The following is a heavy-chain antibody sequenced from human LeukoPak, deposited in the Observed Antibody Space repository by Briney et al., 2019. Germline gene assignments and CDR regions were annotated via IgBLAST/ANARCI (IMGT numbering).Heavy chain of an antibody. CDR1: GYTFTSYY. CDR3: SRGPTIRGRWFDP. D-gene: IGHD5-24*01. Sequence: ASVKVSCKASGYTFTSYYMDWVRQAPGQGLEWMGIINPSGGSTSYAQKFQGRVTMTRDTSTSTVYMELSSLRSEDTAVYYCSRGPTIRGRWFDPWGQGTLVTVSS. CDR2: INPSGGST. J-gene: IGHJ5*02. V-gene: IGHV1-46*03.